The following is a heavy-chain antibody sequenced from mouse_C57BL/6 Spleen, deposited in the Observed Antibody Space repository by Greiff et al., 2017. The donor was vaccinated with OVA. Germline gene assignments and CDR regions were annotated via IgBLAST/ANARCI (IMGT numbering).Heavy chain of an antibody. V-gene: IGHV1-64*01. CDR3: ARSRYGSSYDAMDY. CDR2: IHPNSGST. J-gene: IGHJ4*01. Sequence: QVHVKQPGAELVKPGASVKLSCEASGYTFTSYWMHWVKQRPGQGLEWIGMIHPNSGSTNYNEKFKSKATLTVDKSSSTAYMQLSSLTSEDSAVYYCARSRYGSSYDAMDYWGQGTSVTVSS. CDR1: GYTFTSYW. D-gene: IGHD1-1*01.